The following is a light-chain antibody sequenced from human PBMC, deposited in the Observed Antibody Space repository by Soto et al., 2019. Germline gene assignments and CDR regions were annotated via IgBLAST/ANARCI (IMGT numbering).Light chain of an antibody. J-gene: IGKJ1*01. Sequence: DIQLTQSPSTLSASVGDRVTVTCRASQRIDRYLAWYQQKPGKAPKLLVYDASTLEGGVPSSFSGSGSATEFILTISSLQPDDFATYYCQQYKDGAWTFDQGTRVEIK. CDR1: QRIDRY. CDR3: QQYKDGAWT. V-gene: IGKV1-5*01. CDR2: DAS.